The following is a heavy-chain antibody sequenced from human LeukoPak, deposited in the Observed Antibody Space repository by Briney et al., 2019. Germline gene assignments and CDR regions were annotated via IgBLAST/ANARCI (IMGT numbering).Heavy chain of an antibody. CDR1: GFTSSSYG. D-gene: IGHD2-2*01. J-gene: IGHJ6*02. V-gene: IGHV3-30*18. Sequence: GRSLRLSCAASGFTSSSYGMHWVRQAPGKGLEWVAVISYDGSNKYYVDSVKGRFTISRDNSKNTLYLQMNSLRAEDTAVYYCAKDLIDIVVVPAATADYYYYYGMDVWGQGTTVTVSS. CDR2: ISYDGSNK. CDR3: AKDLIDIVVVPAATADYYYYYGMDV.